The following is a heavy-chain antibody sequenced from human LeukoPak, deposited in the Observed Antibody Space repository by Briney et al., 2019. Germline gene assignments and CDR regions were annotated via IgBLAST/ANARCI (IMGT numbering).Heavy chain of an antibody. CDR2: IIPIFGTA. CDR1: GGTFSSYA. V-gene: IGHV1-69*13. J-gene: IGHJ4*02. D-gene: IGHD3-9*01. Sequence: SVKVSCKASGGTFSSYAISWVRQAPGQGLEWMGGIIPIFGTANYAQKFQGRVTITADESTSTAYMELSSLRSEDTAVYYCARECKLRYFDWYYFDYWAREPWSPSPQ. CDR3: ARECKLRYFDWYYFDY.